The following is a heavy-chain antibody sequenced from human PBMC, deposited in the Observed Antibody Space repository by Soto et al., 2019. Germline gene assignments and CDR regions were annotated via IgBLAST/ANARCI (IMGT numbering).Heavy chain of an antibody. V-gene: IGHV3-15*07. Sequence: SGGSLRLSCAASGFTFSNAWMNWVRQAPGKGLEWVGRIKSKTDGGTTDYAAPVKGRFTISRDDSKNTLYLQMNSLKTEDTAVYYCTTAKDTAMVNIDYWGQGTLVTVSS. CDR1: GFTFSNAW. CDR2: IKSKTDGGTT. D-gene: IGHD5-18*01. CDR3: TTAKDTAMVNIDY. J-gene: IGHJ4*02.